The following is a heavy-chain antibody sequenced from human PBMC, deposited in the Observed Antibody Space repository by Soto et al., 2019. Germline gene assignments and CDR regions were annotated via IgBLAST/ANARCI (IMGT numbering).Heavy chain of an antibody. CDR1: GFTFSSYW. CDR2: IKQDGSEK. J-gene: IGHJ6*03. D-gene: IGHD1-7*01. V-gene: IGHV3-7*01. Sequence: GGSLRLSCAASGFTFSSYWMSWVRQAPGKGLEWVANIKQDGSEKYYVDSVKGRFTISRDNAKNSLYLQMNSLRAEDTAVYYCARVESSPARNSIGYYYYYYMDVWGKGTTVTVSS. CDR3: ARVESSPARNSIGYYYYYYMDV.